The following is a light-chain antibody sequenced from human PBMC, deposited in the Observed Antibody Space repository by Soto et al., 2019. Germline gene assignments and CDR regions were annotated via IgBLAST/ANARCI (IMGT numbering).Light chain of an antibody. CDR2: RAS. J-gene: IGKJ1*01. CDR3: QQKGT. CDR1: QSISNW. Sequence: DIPMTQSPSTLSASVGDRVTITCRASQSISNWLAWYQQKPGKAPKLLIYRASSLESGVPSRFSGSGSGTEVTLTISSLQPDDFATYYCQQKGTFGQGTKVEIK. V-gene: IGKV1-5*03.